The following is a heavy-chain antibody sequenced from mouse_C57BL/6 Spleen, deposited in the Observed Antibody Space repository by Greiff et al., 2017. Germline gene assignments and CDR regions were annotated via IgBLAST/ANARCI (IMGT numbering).Heavy chain of an antibody. CDR3: AREELGLDH. J-gene: IGHJ2*01. CDR1: GYTFTSYW. D-gene: IGHD4-1*01. CDR2: IYPSDSET. V-gene: IGHV1-61*01. Sequence: QVQLQQPGAELVRPGSSVKLSCKASGYTFTSYWMDWVKQRPGQGLEWIGNIYPSDSETHYNQKFKDKATLTVDKSSSTAYMQLSSLTSEDSAVYCCAREELGLDHWGQGTTLTVSS.